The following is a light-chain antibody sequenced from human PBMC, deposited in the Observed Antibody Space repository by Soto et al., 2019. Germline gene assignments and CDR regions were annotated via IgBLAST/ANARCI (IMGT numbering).Light chain of an antibody. V-gene: IGKV1-5*03. CDR2: KAS. CDR1: QSISNW. J-gene: IGKJ2*01. Sequence: DIQMTQSPSTLSASMGDTVTITCRASQSISNWLAWYQQKPGQAPKLLIHKASTLESGVPSRFSGSGSGTEFTLTISSLQPEDCATCYCPQYARFPYTFGQGTKLEIK. CDR3: PQYARFPYT.